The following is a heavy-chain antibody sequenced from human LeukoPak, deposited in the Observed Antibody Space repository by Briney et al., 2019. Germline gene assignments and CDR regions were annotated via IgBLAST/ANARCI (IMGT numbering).Heavy chain of an antibody. J-gene: IGHJ4*02. V-gene: IGHV1-69*13. Sequence: SVKVSCKASGGTFSSYAISWVQQAPGQGLEWMGGIIPIFGTANYAQKFQGRVTITADESTSTAYMELSSLRSEDTAVYYCARDYYDSSGYYSRPLDYWGQGTLVTVSS. D-gene: IGHD3-22*01. CDR2: IIPIFGTA. CDR3: ARDYYDSSGYYSRPLDY. CDR1: GGTFSSYA.